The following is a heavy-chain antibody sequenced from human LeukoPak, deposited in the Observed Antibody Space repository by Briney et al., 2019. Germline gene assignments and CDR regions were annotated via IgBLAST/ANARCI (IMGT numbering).Heavy chain of an antibody. CDR2: IYPGDSDT. J-gene: IGHJ4*02. V-gene: IGHV5-51*01. D-gene: IGHD6-13*01. Sequence: GESLKISCEGSGYNFANSWIAWVRQMPGKGLECMGIIYPGDSDTRYSPSFQGQVTISADKSISTAYLQWSSLKASDTAMYYCARLKGIAAAGTSYWGQGTLVTVSS. CDR1: GYNFANSW. CDR3: ARLKGIAAAGTSY.